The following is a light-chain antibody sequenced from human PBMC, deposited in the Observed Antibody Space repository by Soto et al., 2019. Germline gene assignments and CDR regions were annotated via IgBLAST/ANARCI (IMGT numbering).Light chain of an antibody. CDR2: EVG. CDR1: SRDVGGYSY. V-gene: IGLV2-14*01. CDR3: SSYTSSSSYV. Sequence: QSALTQPASVSGSPGQSITISCTGTSRDVGGYSYVSWYQQHPGKAPKLILSEVGNRPSGISNRFSASKSGDTASLTISGLQADDEAEYYCSSYTSSSSYVFGTGTMVTVL. J-gene: IGLJ1*01.